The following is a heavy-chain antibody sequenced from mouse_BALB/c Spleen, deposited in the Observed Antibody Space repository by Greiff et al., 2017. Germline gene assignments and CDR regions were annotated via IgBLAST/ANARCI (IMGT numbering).Heavy chain of an antibody. CDR2: IYPGDGDT. Sequence: VQGVESGAELVRPGSSVKISCKASGYAFSSYWMNWVKQRPGQGLEWIGQIYPGDGDTNYNGKFKGKATLTADKSSSTAYMQLSSLTSEDSAVYFCARREGSGAMDYWGQGTSVTVSS. CDR3: ARREGSGAMDY. D-gene: IGHD1-1*01. CDR1: GYAFSSYW. J-gene: IGHJ4*01. V-gene: IGHV1-80*01.